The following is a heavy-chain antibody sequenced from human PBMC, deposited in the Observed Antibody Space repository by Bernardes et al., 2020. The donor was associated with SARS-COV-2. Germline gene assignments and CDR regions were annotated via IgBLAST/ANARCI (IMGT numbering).Heavy chain of an antibody. Sequence: GDSLKISCEASGYSFTSHWIAWVRQIPGKGLEWMGTIYPGDSDTRYSPSFEGQVTISADKSISTAYLQWSSLKASDTAIYYCARPEIYSGYENWGQGTLVTVSS. J-gene: IGHJ4*02. CDR1: GYSFTSHW. CDR2: IYPGDSDT. CDR3: ARPEIYSGYEN. V-gene: IGHV5-51*01. D-gene: IGHD5-12*01.